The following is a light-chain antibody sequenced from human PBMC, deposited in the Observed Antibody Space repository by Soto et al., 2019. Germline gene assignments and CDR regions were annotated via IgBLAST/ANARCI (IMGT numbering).Light chain of an antibody. CDR2: LNSNGSH. J-gene: IGLJ3*02. Sequence: QSLLTQSPSASASLGASVKLTCTLSSGHSNYAIAWLQQQPEKGPRYLMKLNSNGSHSKGDGIPDRFSGSSSGAERYLTISSLQSEDEADYYCQTWGTGPWVFGGGTKLTVL. V-gene: IGLV4-69*01. CDR3: QTWGTGPWV. CDR1: SGHSNYA.